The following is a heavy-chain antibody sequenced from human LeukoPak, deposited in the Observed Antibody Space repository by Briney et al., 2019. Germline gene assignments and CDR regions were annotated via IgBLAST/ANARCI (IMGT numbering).Heavy chain of an antibody. CDR1: GFTVSSNY. V-gene: IGHV3-66*01. CDR2: IYSGGTT. CDR3: ARGNCSGTSCFEFDY. Sequence: GGSLRLSCAASGFTVSSNYMSWVRQAPGKGLEWVSVIYSGGTTYYADSVKGRFTISRDNSKNTLYLQMNRLRAEDTAVYYCARGNCSGTSCFEFDYWGQGTLVTVSS. J-gene: IGHJ4*02. D-gene: IGHD2-2*01.